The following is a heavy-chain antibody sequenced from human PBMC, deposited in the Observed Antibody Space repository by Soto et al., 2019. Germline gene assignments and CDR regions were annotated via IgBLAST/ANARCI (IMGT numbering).Heavy chain of an antibody. CDR1: GFTFSSYW. CDR2: INSDGSST. J-gene: IGHJ6*03. Sequence: GGSLRLSCAASGFTFSSYWMHWVRQAPGKGLVWVSRINSDGSSTSYADSVKGRFTISRDNAKNTLYLQMNSLRAEDTAVYYCARDACTNGVCYSYYYYYMDVWGKGTTVTVSS. V-gene: IGHV3-74*01. D-gene: IGHD2-8*01. CDR3: ARDACTNGVCYSYYYYYMDV.